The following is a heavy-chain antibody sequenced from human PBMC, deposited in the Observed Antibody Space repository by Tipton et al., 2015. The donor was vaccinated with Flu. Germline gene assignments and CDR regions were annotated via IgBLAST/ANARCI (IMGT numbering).Heavy chain of an antibody. Sequence: TLSLTCSVSGDSVSSGTYYWSWIRQPAGKRLEWIGRIYTTGITNYNPSLKSRVTISVDTSKNQFSLMLSSVTPADTAVYFCATCCSGAFYDAFDIWGQGTMVTVSS. J-gene: IGHJ3*02. CDR3: ATCCSGAFYDAFDI. CDR2: IYTTGIT. V-gene: IGHV4-61*02. CDR1: GDSVSSGTYY. D-gene: IGHD3-10*02.